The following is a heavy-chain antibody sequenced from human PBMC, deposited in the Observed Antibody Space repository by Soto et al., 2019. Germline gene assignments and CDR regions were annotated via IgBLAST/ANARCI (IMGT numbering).Heavy chain of an antibody. J-gene: IGHJ4*02. Sequence: SETLSLTCTVSGGSISSSSYYWGWIRQPPGKGLEWIGSIYYSGSTYYNPSLKSRVTISVDTSKNQFSLKLSSVTAADTAVYYCARHSARGYSSSSQLDYWGQGTLVTVSS. CDR1: GGSISSSSYY. CDR2: IYYSGST. D-gene: IGHD6-6*01. V-gene: IGHV4-39*01. CDR3: ARHSARGYSSSSQLDY.